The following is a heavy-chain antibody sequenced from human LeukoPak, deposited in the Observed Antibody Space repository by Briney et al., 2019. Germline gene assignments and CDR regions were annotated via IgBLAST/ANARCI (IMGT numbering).Heavy chain of an antibody. V-gene: IGHV4-59*01. CDR2: IYYSGST. Sequence: SETLPLTCTVSGGSISSYYWSWIRQPPGKGLEWIGYIYYSGSTNYNPSLKSRVTISVDTSKNQFSLKLSSVTAADTAVYYCARTRLTTVTTPFDYWGQGTLVTVSS. J-gene: IGHJ4*02. D-gene: IGHD4-11*01. CDR3: ARTRLTTVTTPFDY. CDR1: GGSISSYY.